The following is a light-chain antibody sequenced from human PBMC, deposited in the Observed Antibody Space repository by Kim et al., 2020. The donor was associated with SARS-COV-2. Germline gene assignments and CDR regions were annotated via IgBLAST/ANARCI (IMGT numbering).Light chain of an antibody. V-gene: IGKV3-15*01. CDR3: QQYNEWLT. J-gene: IGKJ4*01. CDR2: GAS. CDR1: QSVSSN. Sequence: EIVMTQSPDTLSVSPGERATLSCRASQSVSSNLVWYQQKPGQAPRLLIYGASTRATGIPARFSGSGSGTDFPLTISSLQSEDFAIYYCQQYNEWLTFGGGTKVDIK.